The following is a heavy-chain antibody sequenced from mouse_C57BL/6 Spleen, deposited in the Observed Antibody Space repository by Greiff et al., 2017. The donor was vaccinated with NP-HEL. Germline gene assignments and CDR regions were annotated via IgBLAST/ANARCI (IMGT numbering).Heavy chain of an antibody. Sequence: QVQLQQSGPELVKPGDSVKISCKASGYAFSSSWMNWVKQRPGKGLEWIGRIYPGDGDTNYNGKFKGKATLTADKSASTAYMQLSSLTSENSAVDCCASITTVVGGYWGQGTTLTVSS. CDR1: GYAFSSSW. J-gene: IGHJ2*01. CDR3: ASITTVVGGY. CDR2: IYPGDGDT. V-gene: IGHV1-82*01. D-gene: IGHD1-1*01.